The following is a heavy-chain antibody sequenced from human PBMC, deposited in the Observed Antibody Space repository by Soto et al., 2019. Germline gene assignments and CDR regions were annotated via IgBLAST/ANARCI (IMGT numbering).Heavy chain of an antibody. V-gene: IGHV3-23*01. J-gene: IGHJ4*02. CDR2: ISGTGGT. Sequence: EVQLWESGGGLVQPGGSLRLSCAVSGFTFSSHVMSWVRQAPGKGLEWVSAISGTGGTYYADSVKGRFTISRDNSKNALSLQMNNLRDEDTAVYYCAKDRSGAYCSGGICYSPDYWGQGTLVIVSS. D-gene: IGHD2-15*01. CDR1: GFTFSSHV. CDR3: AKDRSGAYCSGGICYSPDY.